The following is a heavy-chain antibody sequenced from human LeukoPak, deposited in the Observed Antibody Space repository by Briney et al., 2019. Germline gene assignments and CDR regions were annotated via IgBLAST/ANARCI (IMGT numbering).Heavy chain of an antibody. CDR2: ISANGGNT. Sequence: GGSLRLSCAASGFTFSNYGMNWVRQAPGKGLEWVTAISANGGNTYYADSVKGRFTISRDNSKDTLSLQMNSLRAEDKAVYYCAKERASRLPFDYWGQGTLVTVSS. CDR3: AKERASRLPFDY. CDR1: GFTFSNYG. V-gene: IGHV3-23*01. D-gene: IGHD4-11*01. J-gene: IGHJ4*02.